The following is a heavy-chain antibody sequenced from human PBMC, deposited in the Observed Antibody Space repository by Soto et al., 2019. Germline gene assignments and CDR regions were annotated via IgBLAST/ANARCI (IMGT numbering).Heavy chain of an antibody. D-gene: IGHD6-6*01. CDR1: GYTFTSYG. CDR2: ISAYNGNT. J-gene: IGHJ6*02. CDR3: ARDGMWAARPFYYYYGMDV. Sequence: ASVKVSCKASGYTFTSYGISWVRQAPGQGLEWMGWISAYNGNTNYAQKLQGRVTMTTDTSTSTAYMELRSLRSDDTAVYYCARDGMWAARPFYYYYGMDVWGQGTTVTVSS. V-gene: IGHV1-18*01.